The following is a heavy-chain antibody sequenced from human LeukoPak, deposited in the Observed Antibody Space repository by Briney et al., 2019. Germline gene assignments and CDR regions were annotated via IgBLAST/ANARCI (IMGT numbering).Heavy chain of an antibody. Sequence: HGASVKVSCKASGYTFTGYYMHWVRQAPGQGLEWMGWINPNSGGTNYAQKFQGRVTMTRDTSISTAYMELSRLRSDDTAVYYCARDGSRITIFGVVNYFDYWGQGTLVTVSS. J-gene: IGHJ4*02. CDR2: INPNSGGT. CDR1: GYTFTGYY. CDR3: ARDGSRITIFGVVNYFDY. D-gene: IGHD3-3*01. V-gene: IGHV1-2*02.